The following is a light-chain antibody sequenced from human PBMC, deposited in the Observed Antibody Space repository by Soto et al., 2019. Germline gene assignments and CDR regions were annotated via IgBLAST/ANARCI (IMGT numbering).Light chain of an antibody. CDR3: SSYTTSNTRQIV. Sequence: QSVLTQPASVSGSPGQSITISCTGTSSDVGGYNYVSWYQQHPGKAPKSMIYDVSNRPSGVSNRFSGSKSGNTASLTISGLQAADEADYYCSSYTTSNTRQIVFGTGTKVTVL. CDR1: SSDVGGYNY. V-gene: IGLV2-14*01. CDR2: DVS. J-gene: IGLJ1*01.